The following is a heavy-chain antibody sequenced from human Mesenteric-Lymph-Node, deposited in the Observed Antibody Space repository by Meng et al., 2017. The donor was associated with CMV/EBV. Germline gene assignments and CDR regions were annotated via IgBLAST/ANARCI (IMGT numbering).Heavy chain of an antibody. D-gene: IGHD3-22*01. CDR3: ATRSGYYYVDAFDI. J-gene: IGHJ3*02. Sequence: GGSLRLSCAASGFTVSSNYMSWVRQAPGKGLEWVSVIYSGGSTYYADSVKGRFTISRDNSKNTLHLQMSSLRAEDTAVYYCATRSGYYYVDAFDIWGQGTMVTVSS. CDR1: GFTVSSNY. CDR2: IYSGGST. V-gene: IGHV3-53*01.